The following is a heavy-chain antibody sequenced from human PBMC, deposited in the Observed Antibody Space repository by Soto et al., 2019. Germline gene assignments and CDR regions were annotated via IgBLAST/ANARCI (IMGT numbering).Heavy chain of an antibody. CDR3: AKGTWYQLLPFSYFDY. J-gene: IGHJ4*02. Sequence: SLRLSCAASGFTFSSYGMHWVRQAPGKGLEWVAVISYDGSNKYYADSVKGRFTISRDNSKNTLYLQMNSLRAEDTAVYYCAKGTWYQLLPFSYFDYWGQGTLVTVSS. D-gene: IGHD2-2*01. V-gene: IGHV3-30*18. CDR2: ISYDGSNK. CDR1: GFTFSSYG.